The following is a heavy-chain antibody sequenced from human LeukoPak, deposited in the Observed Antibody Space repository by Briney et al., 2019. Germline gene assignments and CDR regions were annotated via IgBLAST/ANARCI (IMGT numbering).Heavy chain of an antibody. CDR2: IYRSGST. V-gene: IGHV4-38-2*02. Sequence: KPSEPLSLTCSGSNYSISNSLYWGWLRQPPGKGLEWIGSIYRSGSTFYNPPLKSRVTISLDTSKNQFSLKLSSVTATDTAVYFCARGTYGYYMDVWGKGTTVTVSS. CDR1: NYSISNSLY. D-gene: IGHD4-17*01. CDR3: ARGTYGYYMDV. J-gene: IGHJ6*03.